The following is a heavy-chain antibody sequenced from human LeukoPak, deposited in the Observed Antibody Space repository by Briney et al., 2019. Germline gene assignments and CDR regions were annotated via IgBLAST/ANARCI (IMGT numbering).Heavy chain of an antibody. Sequence: PGGSLRLSCAASGFTFSSYAMSWVRQAPGKGLEWVSAISGSGGSTYCADSVKGRFTISRDNSKNTLYLQMNSLRAEDTAVYYCAKPLCSSTSCYPGRYFQHWGQGTLVTVSS. CDR1: GFTFSSYA. CDR2: ISGSGGST. D-gene: IGHD2-2*01. CDR3: AKPLCSSTSCYPGRYFQH. V-gene: IGHV3-23*01. J-gene: IGHJ1*01.